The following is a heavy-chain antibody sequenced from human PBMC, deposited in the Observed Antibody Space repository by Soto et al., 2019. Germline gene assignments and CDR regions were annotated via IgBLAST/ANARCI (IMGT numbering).Heavy chain of an antibody. CDR2: XSXXNXXX. CDR1: GYAFTSQG. J-gene: IGHJ4*02. CDR3: ARDIYPLAYYFDY. V-gene: IGHV1-18*01. Sequence: GASVKESCKASGYAFTSQGGSWVRQAPGQGLEXLGXXSXXNXXXXXAXXLQGRVTMTTDASTSTAYMEPRSLKSDDTAVYYCARDIYPLAYYFDYWGQGTRVTASS.